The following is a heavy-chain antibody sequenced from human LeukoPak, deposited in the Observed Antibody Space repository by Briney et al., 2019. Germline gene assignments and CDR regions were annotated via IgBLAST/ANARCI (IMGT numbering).Heavy chain of an antibody. CDR3: AKEGSSGFIDS. CDR1: GFTFSNYG. CDR2: ISYDGKTQ. J-gene: IGHJ4*02. D-gene: IGHD6-19*01. V-gene: IGHV3-30*18. Sequence: GGSLTLSCAASGFTFSNYGMHWVRQAPGKGLEWVAVISYDGKTQYYADSVKGRFTFSRDNSRNTLYLQMNSLRAEDTAIFYCAKEGSSGFIDSWGRGTLVTVSS.